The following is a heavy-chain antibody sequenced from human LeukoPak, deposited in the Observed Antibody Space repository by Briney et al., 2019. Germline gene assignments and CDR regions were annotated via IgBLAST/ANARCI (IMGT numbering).Heavy chain of an antibody. CDR3: ARHYEP. CDR1: GGSIRSSYYY. CDR2: IYDSGST. Sequence: SETLSLTCTVSGGSIRSSYYYWGWIRQPPGKGLEWIGSIYDSGSTYYNPSLKSRVTISVDTSKNQFSLKLNSVTAADTAVYYCARHYEPWGQGTLVTVSS. D-gene: IGHD3-16*01. J-gene: IGHJ5*02. V-gene: IGHV4-39*01.